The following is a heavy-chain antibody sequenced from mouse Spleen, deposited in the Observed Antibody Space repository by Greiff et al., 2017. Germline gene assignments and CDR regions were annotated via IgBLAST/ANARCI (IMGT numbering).Heavy chain of an antibody. V-gene: IGHV1S132*01. Sequence: QVQLQQSGAELVKPGASVKLSCKTSGYTFTSYWIQWVKQRPGQGLGWIGEIFPGTGTTYYNEKFKGKATLTIDTSSSTAYMQLSSLTSEDSAVYFCARSIYYGYAYFDYWGQGTTLTVSS. CDR1: GYTFTSYW. D-gene: IGHD2-2*01. CDR2: IFPGTGTT. J-gene: IGHJ2*01. CDR3: ARSIYYGYAYFDY.